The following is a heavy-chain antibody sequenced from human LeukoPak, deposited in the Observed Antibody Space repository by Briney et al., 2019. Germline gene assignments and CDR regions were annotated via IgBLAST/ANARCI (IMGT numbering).Heavy chain of an antibody. Sequence: GGSLRLSCAASGFRFSTYCMHWVRQSPGKGLQWVAFIWYDGSNKLYADSVKGRHTIFRDNDKDTLYLELNSLRVEDTAVYCCVKDRESMMGFEWGQGTLVTVSS. V-gene: IGHV3-30*02. CDR2: IWYDGSNK. J-gene: IGHJ4*02. CDR1: GFRFSTYC. CDR3: VKDRESMMGFE. D-gene: IGHD3-22*01.